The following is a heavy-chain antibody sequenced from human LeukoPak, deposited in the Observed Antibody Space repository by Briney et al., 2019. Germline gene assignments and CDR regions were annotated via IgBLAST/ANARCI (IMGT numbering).Heavy chain of an antibody. Sequence: SETLSLTCAVYGGSFSGYWWTWIRQPPGKGLEWIGETNHSGSTNYKPSLKSRVTISVDTSKNQFSLKLNSVTAADTAVYYCARGPPSEPGISTGCYYFDYWGQGTLVTVSS. D-gene: IGHD3-9*01. J-gene: IGHJ4*02. CDR3: ARGPPSEPGISTGCYYFDY. V-gene: IGHV4-34*01. CDR1: GGSFSGYW. CDR2: TNHSGST.